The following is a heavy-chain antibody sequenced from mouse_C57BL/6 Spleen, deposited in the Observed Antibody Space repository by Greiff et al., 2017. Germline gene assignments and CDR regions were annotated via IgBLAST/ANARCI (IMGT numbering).Heavy chain of an antibody. V-gene: IGHV1-50*01. CDR3: AREGDDYGSRRAWFAY. Sequence: QVQLQQPGAELVKPGASVKLSCKASGYTFTSYWMQWVKQRPGQGLEWIGEIDPSDSYTNYNQKFKGKATLTVDTSSSTAYMQLSSLTSEDSAVYYCAREGDDYGSRRAWFAYWGQGTLVTVSA. D-gene: IGHD1-1*01. CDR2: IDPSDSYT. CDR1: GYTFTSYW. J-gene: IGHJ3*01.